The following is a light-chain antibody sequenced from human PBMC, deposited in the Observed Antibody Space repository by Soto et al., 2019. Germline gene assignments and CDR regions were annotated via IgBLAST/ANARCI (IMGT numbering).Light chain of an antibody. J-gene: IGKJ4*01. V-gene: IGKV3-20*01. CDR2: GAS. CDR3: QQYGSSPLT. CDR1: QSVSSSY. Sequence: EIVLTQSPGTLSLSPGERATLSCRASQSVSSSYLAWYQQKPSQAPRLLIYGASSRATGIPDRVSGSGYGTVFTLTISRLEPEDFAVYYCQQYGSSPLTFGGGTKVDIK.